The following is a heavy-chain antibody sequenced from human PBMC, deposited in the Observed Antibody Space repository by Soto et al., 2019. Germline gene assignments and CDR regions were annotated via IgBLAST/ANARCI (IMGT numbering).Heavy chain of an antibody. CDR2: ISDNGGTT. V-gene: IGHV3-23*01. J-gene: IGHJ5*02. CDR3: ARDRGTYNQGRWFDP. D-gene: IGHD1-26*01. CDR1: EFTFSNYA. Sequence: GGSLRLSCAASEFTFSNYAMSWVRQAPGKGLEWVSSISDNGGTTYYADSVKGRFTISRDNSKNTLYLQMNSLRAEDTAVYYRARDRGTYNQGRWFDPWGQGTLVTVSS.